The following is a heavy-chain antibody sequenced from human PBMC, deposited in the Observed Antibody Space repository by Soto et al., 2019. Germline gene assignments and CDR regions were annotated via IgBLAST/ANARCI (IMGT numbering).Heavy chain of an antibody. CDR2: INSDGSST. CDR3: VRTSLVVAAATREDY. J-gene: IGHJ4*02. V-gene: IGHV3-74*01. Sequence: EVQLVESGGGLVQPGGSLRLSCAASGFTFSSYWMHWVRQAPGKGLVWVSRINSDGSSTSYADSVKGRFTISRDNAKNXXXXXXXXLRAEDTAVYYCVRTSLVVAAATREDYWGQGTLVTVSS. CDR1: GFTFSSYW. D-gene: IGHD2-15*01.